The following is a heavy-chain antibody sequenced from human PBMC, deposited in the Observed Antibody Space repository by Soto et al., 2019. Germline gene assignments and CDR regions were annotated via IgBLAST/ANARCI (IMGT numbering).Heavy chain of an antibody. CDR2: IYYSGST. CDR3: AADTYYDFWSGYSTLSVYYYYMDV. J-gene: IGHJ6*03. CDR1: GGSISSYY. Sequence: SETLSLTCTVSGGSISSYYWSWIRQPPGKGLEWIGYIYYSGSTNYNPSLKSRVTISVDTSKNQFSLKLSSVTAADTAVYYCAADTYYDFWSGYSTLSVYYYYMDVWGKGTTVTVSS. D-gene: IGHD3-3*01. V-gene: IGHV4-59*08.